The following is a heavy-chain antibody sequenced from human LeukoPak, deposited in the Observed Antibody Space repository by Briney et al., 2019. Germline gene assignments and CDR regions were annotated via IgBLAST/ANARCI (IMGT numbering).Heavy chain of an antibody. CDR3: ARRYYYDSSGYRPLVNWFDP. CDR1: GYTFTGYY. Sequence: GASVKVSCKASGYTFTGYYMHWVRQAPGQGLEWMGRINPNSGGTNYAQKFQGRVTMTRDTSISTAYMELSRLRSDDTAVYYCARRYYYDSSGYRPLVNWFDPWGQGTLVTVSS. J-gene: IGHJ5*02. V-gene: IGHV1-2*06. D-gene: IGHD3-22*01. CDR2: INPNSGGT.